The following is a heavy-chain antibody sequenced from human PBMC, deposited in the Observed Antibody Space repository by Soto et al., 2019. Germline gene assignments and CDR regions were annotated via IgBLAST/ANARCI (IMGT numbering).Heavy chain of an antibody. CDR3: AIEPETIFGVGRNNWFDP. CDR2: INHFGIT. D-gene: IGHD3-3*01. CDR1: GGSFSGYY. Sequence: PSETLSLTCAVYGGSFSGYYCSWIRQPPGMGLEWIGEINHFGITNYNPSLKSRLTMSVDTSKNQFSLKLSSATAADTAVYYCAIEPETIFGVGRNNWFDPWGQGTLVTVSS. V-gene: IGHV4-34*01. J-gene: IGHJ5*02.